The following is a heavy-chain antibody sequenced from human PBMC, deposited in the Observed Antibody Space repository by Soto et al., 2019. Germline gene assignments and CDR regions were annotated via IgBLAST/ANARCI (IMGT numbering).Heavy chain of an antibody. J-gene: IGHJ4*02. CDR1: VGSIARSNYY. Sequence: SETLSLTCNVSVGSIARSNYYWDWLRQPPGKGLEWIGTTYYNGNAYYNPSLKSRVSMSVDTSKNQFSLTLKSVTAADTAVYFCATYFTGAGGRGHWGQGTLVTVSS. CDR3: ATYFTGAGGRGH. V-gene: IGHV4-39*01. CDR2: TYYNGNA. D-gene: IGHD2-8*02.